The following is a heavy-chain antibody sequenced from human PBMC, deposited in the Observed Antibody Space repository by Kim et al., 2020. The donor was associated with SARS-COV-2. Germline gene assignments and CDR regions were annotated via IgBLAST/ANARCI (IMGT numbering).Heavy chain of an antibody. D-gene: IGHD2-2*01. CDR2: TT. V-gene: IGHV3-15*01. J-gene: IGHJ2*01. CDR3: TTTSRGTSCP. Sequence: TTDYAAPVKDRFTISRDDSKNTLYLQMNSLKTEDTAVYYCTTTSRGTSCPWGRGTLVTVSS.